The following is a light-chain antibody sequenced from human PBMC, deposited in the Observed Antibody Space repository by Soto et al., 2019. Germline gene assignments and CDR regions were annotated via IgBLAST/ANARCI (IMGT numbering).Light chain of an antibody. Sequence: EIVMTQSPVTLSVSPGERATLSCMASQSVTNSYLAWYQQKPGQAPRLLIFGASTRAAGIPARFSGSGSGTEFTLTISSLQSEDFAVYYCQQYSNWPRTFGGGTKVDIK. CDR1: QSVTNSY. CDR3: QQYSNWPRT. CDR2: GAS. J-gene: IGKJ4*01. V-gene: IGKV3-15*01.